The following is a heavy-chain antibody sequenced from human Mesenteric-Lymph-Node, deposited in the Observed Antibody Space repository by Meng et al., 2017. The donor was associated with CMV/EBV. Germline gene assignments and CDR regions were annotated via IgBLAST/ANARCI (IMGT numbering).Heavy chain of an antibody. CDR2: INPNSGGT. CDR1: GYTFTGYY. V-gene: IGHV1-2*02. D-gene: IGHD3-3*01. CDR3: ARDLGLRFLEWLADY. Sequence: ASVKVSCKASGYTFTGYYMHWVRQAPGQGLEWMGWINPNSGGTNYAQKFQGRVTMTRDTSISTAYMELSRLRSDDTAVYYCARDLGLRFLEWLADYWGRGTLVTVSS. J-gene: IGHJ4*02.